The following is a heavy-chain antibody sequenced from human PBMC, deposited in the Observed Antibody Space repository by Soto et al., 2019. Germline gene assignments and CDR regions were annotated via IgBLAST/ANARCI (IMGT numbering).Heavy chain of an antibody. CDR2: ISAYNGDT. V-gene: IGHV1-18*01. D-gene: IGHD2-8*01. J-gene: IGHJ4*02. CDR1: GYTFSSYG. Sequence: QAQLVQSGAEVKKPGASVKVSCRASGYTFSSYGYAWVRQAPGQGLEWMGWISAYNGDTNYAQKFQDNVTLTTDTSTTTAYMELRNLGSDDTAVYYCARSGAYCTSITCLFDSFWGLGTLVTVSS. CDR3: ARSGAYCTSITCLFDSF.